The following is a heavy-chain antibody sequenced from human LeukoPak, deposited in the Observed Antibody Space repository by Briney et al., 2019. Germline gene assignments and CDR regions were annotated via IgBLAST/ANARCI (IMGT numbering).Heavy chain of an antibody. J-gene: IGHJ4*02. D-gene: IGHD1-1*01. CDR2: IHYSGDT. Sequence: SETLSLTCTVSGASISGYYWGRIRQSPGKGLEWIGYIHYSGDTNYVPSLKSRVSISVDTSKNQFSLKLTSLTAADTAVYYCVKVGTGTVDFWGQGTLVSISS. CDR3: VKVGTGTVDF. CDR1: GASISGYY. V-gene: IGHV4-59*01.